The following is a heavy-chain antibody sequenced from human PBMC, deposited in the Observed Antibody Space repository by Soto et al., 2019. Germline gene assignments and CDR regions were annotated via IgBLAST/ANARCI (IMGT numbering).Heavy chain of an antibody. CDR1: GGSFSGHY. CDR2: INHRGST. V-gene: IGHV4-34*01. Sequence: ASETLSLTCAVYGGSFSGHYWSWIRQPPGKGLEWIGEINHRGSTNYNPSLKSRVTISVDPSKNQFSLMLSSVTAADTVVYYCARALRTVTFFWAFDIWGQGTMVTVSS. D-gene: IGHD4-17*01. J-gene: IGHJ3*02. CDR3: ARALRTVTFFWAFDI.